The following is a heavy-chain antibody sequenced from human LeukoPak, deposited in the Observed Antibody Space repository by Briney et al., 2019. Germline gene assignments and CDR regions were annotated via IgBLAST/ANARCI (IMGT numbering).Heavy chain of an antibody. D-gene: IGHD6-19*01. Sequence: SETLSLTCTVSGGSISSSSYYWGWIRQPPGKGLAWIGSIYYSGSTYYNPSLKGRVTISVDTSKNQFSLQLNSVTPEDTAVYCCAREKYSSGWYYFDYWGQGTLVTVSS. CDR3: AREKYSSGWYYFDY. J-gene: IGHJ4*02. CDR1: GGSISSSSYY. V-gene: IGHV4-39*02. CDR2: IYYSGST.